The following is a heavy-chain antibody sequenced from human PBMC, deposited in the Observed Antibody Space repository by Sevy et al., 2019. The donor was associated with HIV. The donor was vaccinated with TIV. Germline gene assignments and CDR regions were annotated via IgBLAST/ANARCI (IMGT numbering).Heavy chain of an antibody. J-gene: IGHJ4*02. Sequence: APVKVSCKASGYTFSNYFITWVRQAPGQALEWMGRVSAFNGDTNYTQKFQGRVTMTTDTSTNTAYMDLRSLRSDDTAVYYCARAYCDGGRRYSLAYWGQGTLVTVSS. D-gene: IGHD2-15*01. CDR2: VSAFNGDT. CDR1: GYTFSNYF. CDR3: ARAYCDGGRRYSLAY. V-gene: IGHV1-18*01.